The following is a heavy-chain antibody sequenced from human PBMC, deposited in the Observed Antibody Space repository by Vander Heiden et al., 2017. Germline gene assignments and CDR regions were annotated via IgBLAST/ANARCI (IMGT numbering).Heavy chain of an antibody. CDR2: ISSSSSYI. V-gene: IGHV3-21*01. J-gene: IGHJ4*02. CDR3: ARDRNIVVVPAAPDY. CDR1: GFTFSSDS. D-gene: IGHD2-2*01. Sequence: EVQLVESGGGLVKPGRSLRLSCAASGFTFSSDSMNWVRQAPGKGLEWVSSISSSSSYIYYADSVKGRFTISRDNAKNSLYLQMNSLRAEDTAVYYCARDRNIVVVPAAPDYWGQGTLVTVSS.